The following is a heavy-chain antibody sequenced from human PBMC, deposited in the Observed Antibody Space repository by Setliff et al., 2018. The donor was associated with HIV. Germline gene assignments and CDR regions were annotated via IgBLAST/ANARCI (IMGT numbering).Heavy chain of an antibody. J-gene: IGHJ5*02. Sequence: GASVKVSCKVSGDTFRNYAINWVRLAPGQGLEWMGEIMALFQRTQYAQKFQGRVTFTTDESTSTAYMELRSLRSDDTAVYYCARQAYCGYDCYWRAWFDPWGQGTRVTVSS. V-gene: IGHV1-69*05. CDR1: GDTFRNYA. CDR3: ARQAYCGYDCYWRAWFDP. CDR2: IMALFQRT. D-gene: IGHD2-21*02.